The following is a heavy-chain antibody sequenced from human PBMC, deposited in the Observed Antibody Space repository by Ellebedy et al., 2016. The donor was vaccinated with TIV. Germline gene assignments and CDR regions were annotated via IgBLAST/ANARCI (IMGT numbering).Heavy chain of an antibody. D-gene: IGHD3-16*01. Sequence: GESLKISCAVSGFNFGGYWMNWVRQAPGKGLEWVANIIHDGSETNYVDSVKGRFTISRDNAKKSLYLQMDSLRAEDTAVYYCLTGGGYWGQGTLVTVSS. J-gene: IGHJ4*02. CDR3: LTGGGY. V-gene: IGHV3-7*01. CDR1: GFNFGGYW. CDR2: IIHDGSET.